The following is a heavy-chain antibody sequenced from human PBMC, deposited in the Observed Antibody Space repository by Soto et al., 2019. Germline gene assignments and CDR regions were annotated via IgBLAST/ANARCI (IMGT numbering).Heavy chain of an antibody. CDR1: GGSFSGFY. Sequence: QLQLHQWGTELLDPSETLSLTCAVDGGSFSGFYWNWIRQPPGKGLEWLGEIDQSGGRQSGSTNYNPSLESRVIISGDTSKNQMSLTLVSVTAADTALYYCARALKVATTIYWYFDLWGRGTLVTVSS. V-gene: IGHV4-34*01. J-gene: IGHJ2*01. CDR2: IDQSGGRQSGST. D-gene: IGHD1-26*01. CDR3: ARALKVATTIYWYFDL.